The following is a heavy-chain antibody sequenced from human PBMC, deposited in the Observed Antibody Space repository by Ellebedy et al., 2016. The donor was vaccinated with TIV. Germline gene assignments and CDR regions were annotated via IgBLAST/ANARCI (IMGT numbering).Heavy chain of an antibody. CDR2: IKEDGRDK. D-gene: IGHD3-10*01. V-gene: IGHV3-7*03. Sequence: GGSLRLSCAASGFTFSSYWMSWVRQAPGKGLEWVANIKEDGRDKYYVDSVKGRFTISRDTVKNSLYLQMNSLRAEDTAVYYCARDEGILWFGEQPWGQGTLVIVSS. CDR1: GFTFSSYW. CDR3: ARDEGILWFGEQP. J-gene: IGHJ5*02.